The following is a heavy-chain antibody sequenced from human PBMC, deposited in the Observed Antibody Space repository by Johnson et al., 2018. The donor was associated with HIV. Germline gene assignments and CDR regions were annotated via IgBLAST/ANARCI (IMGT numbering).Heavy chain of an antibody. CDR2: ISWRSINI. V-gene: IGHV3-9*01. D-gene: IGHD6-13*01. J-gene: IGHJ3*01. CDR1: GFTIDDFA. Sequence: VQLVEFGGGLVQPGRSLRLSCTASGFTIDDFAMHWVRQAPGKGLEWVSGISWRSINIGYAYSVKGRFTISRADAKNSLYLQMNSLRTEDTAFYYCAKDIRNSSSSPRGAFDLWGQGTMVAVSS. CDR3: AKDIRNSSSSPRGAFDL.